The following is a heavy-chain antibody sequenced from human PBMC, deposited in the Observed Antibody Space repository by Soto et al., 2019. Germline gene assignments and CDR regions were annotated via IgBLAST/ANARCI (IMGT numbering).Heavy chain of an antibody. CDR2: IKQDGSEK. CDR1: GFTFSSYW. J-gene: IGHJ4*02. Sequence: QAGGSLRLSCAASGFTFSSYWMSWVRQAPGKGLEWVANIKQDGSEKYYVDSVKGRFTISRDNAKNSLYLQMNSLRAEDTAVYYCAKEPEGVPAAHFDYWGQGTLVTVSS. V-gene: IGHV3-7*03. D-gene: IGHD2-2*01. CDR3: AKEPEGVPAAHFDY.